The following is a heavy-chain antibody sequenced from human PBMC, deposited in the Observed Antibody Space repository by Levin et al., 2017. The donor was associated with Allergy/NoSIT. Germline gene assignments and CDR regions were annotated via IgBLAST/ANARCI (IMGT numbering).Heavy chain of an antibody. D-gene: IGHD1-14*01. J-gene: IGHJ2*01. CDR3: AASNTTYWYFDL. V-gene: IGHV3-66*01. CDR2: FYSGGST. Sequence: SCAASGFTVSSKYMSWVRQAPGKGLEWVSVFYSGGSTYYADSVKGRFTISRDNSRNTVYLQMNSLRAEDTALYYCAASNTTYWYFDLWGRGTLLTVSS. CDR1: GFTVSSKY.